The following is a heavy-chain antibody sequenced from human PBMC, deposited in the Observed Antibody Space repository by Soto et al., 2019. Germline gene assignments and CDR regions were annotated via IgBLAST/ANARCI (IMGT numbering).Heavy chain of an antibody. V-gene: IGHV4-59*01. CDR2: IYYSGTS. J-gene: IGHJ4*02. Sequence: SETLSLTCTVSGGSINGYYWSWIRQPPGKGLEWIGHIYYSGTSNYNPSLKSRVTISIDTSKNQFSLRLSSVTAADTAVYYCARVPLTMVRYFDSWGQGTPVTVSS. CDR3: ARVPLTMVRYFDS. CDR1: GGSINGYY. D-gene: IGHD3-10*01.